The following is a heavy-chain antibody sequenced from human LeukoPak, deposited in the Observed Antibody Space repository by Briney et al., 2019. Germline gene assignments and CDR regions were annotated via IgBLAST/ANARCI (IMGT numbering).Heavy chain of an antibody. V-gene: IGHV4-34*01. D-gene: IGHD3-3*01. J-gene: IGHJ2*01. CDR3: ARGASITILGGVISYWYFDL. CDR2: INHSGST. Sequence: SETLSLTCAVYGGSFSGYSWSWIRQPPGKGLEWIGEINHSGSTTYNPSPKSLDTISVDTSKNQYTLMLSPVTGAGTAVYYCARGASITILGGVISYWYFDLWGRGTLVTVSS. CDR1: GGSFSGYS.